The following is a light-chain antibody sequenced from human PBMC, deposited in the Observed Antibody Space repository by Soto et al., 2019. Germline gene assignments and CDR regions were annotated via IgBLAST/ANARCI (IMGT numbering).Light chain of an antibody. Sequence: QSALTQPRSVSGSPGQSVTISCTGTSSDVGEYNYVSWYQQYPGKAPKLVIYDVSKRPSGVPDRFSGYKSGNTASLTISGLQAEDEADYYCCSFAGSYTFWVFGGGTKVTVL. CDR3: CSFAGSYTFWV. V-gene: IGLV2-11*02. J-gene: IGLJ3*02. CDR2: DVS. CDR1: SSDVGEYNY.